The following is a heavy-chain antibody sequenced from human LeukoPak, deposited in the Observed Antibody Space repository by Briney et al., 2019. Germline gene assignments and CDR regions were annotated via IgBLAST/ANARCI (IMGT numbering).Heavy chain of an antibody. D-gene: IGHD3-22*01. J-gene: IGHJ4*02. CDR1: GGSISSSSYY. CDR3: ARRGDSSGYYYFDY. Sequence: SSETLSLTCTVSGGSISSSSYYWGWIRQPPGKGLEWLGSFFYSGNTYYNPSLKSRVTMSVDTSKNQFSLKLSSVTAADTAVYYCARRGDSSGYYYFDYWGQGTLVTVSS. CDR2: FFYSGNT. V-gene: IGHV4-39*01.